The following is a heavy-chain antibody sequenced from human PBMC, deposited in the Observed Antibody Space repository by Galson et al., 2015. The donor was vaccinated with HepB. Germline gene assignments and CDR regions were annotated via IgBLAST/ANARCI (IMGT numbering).Heavy chain of an antibody. Sequence: SVKVSCKASGYAFTIYGINWVRQAPGQGLEWMGWISAYSGNTNYAQNLQGRVTMTTDTSTSTAYMELRSLRSDDTAVYYCARDGTTVTTGAYYYGMDVWGQGTTVTVSS. D-gene: IGHD4-17*01. V-gene: IGHV1-18*04. CDR1: GYAFTIYG. CDR3: ARDGTTVTTGAYYYGMDV. CDR2: ISAYSGNT. J-gene: IGHJ6*02.